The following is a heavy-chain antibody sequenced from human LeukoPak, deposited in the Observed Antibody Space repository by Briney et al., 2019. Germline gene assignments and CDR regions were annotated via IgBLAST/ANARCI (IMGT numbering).Heavy chain of an antibody. V-gene: IGHV3-23*01. CDR3: AKGGDSSGWYGSY. Sequence: SCKASGGTFSSYAMSWVRQAPGKGLEWVSAISGSGGSTYYADSVKGRFTISRDNSKNTLYLQMNSLRAEDTAVYYCAKGGDSSGWYGSYWGQGTLVTVSS. CDR2: ISGSGGST. D-gene: IGHD6-19*01. CDR1: GGTFSSYA. J-gene: IGHJ4*02.